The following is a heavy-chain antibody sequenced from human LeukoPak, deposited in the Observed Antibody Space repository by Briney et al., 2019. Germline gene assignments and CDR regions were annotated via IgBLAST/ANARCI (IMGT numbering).Heavy chain of an antibody. CDR1: GGSISSSYSY. V-gene: IGHV4-39*07. CDR3: ARAHSIASYYYGVDV. J-gene: IGHJ6*02. CDR2: IYYSGST. D-gene: IGHD2/OR15-2a*01. Sequence: SETLSLTCTVSGGSISSSYSYWGWIRQPPGKGLEWIGNIYYSGSTYYSPSLTSRVTVSVDTSENQFSLKLSSETAADTAVYYCARAHSIASYYYGVDVWGQGTTVTVSS.